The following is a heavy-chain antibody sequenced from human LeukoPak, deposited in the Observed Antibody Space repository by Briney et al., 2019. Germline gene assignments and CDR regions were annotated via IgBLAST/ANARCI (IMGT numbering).Heavy chain of an antibody. J-gene: IGHJ4*02. V-gene: IGHV4-39*07. Sequence: SETLSLTCTVSGGSTSSSSYYWGWIRQPPGKGLEWIGSIYYSGSTYYNPSLKSRVTISVDTSKNQFSLKLSSVTAADTAVYYCAGYCSSTSCYVYWGQGTLVTVSS. CDR1: GGSTSSSSYY. CDR3: AGYCSSTSCYVY. D-gene: IGHD2-2*01. CDR2: IYYSGST.